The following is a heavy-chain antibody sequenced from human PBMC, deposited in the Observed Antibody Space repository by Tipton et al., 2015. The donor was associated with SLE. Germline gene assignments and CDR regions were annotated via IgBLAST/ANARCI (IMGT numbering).Heavy chain of an antibody. Sequence: GLVKPSETLSLSCSVSGGSITGYDEFWAWIRQSPGKGPEWIGTIYYSGSTYYYPSLKSRITVSVDTSKNQFSLRLSSVTAADSAVYYCARADGSYFYYFMDVWGKGTTVTVSS. CDR1: GGSITGYDEF. CDR2: IYYSGST. D-gene: IGHD3-10*01. V-gene: IGHV4-39*07. J-gene: IGHJ6*03. CDR3: ARADGSYFYYFMDV.